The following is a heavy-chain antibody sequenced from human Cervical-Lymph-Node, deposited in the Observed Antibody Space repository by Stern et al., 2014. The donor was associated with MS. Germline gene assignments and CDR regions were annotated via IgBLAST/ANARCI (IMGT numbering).Heavy chain of an antibody. CDR3: ARDVIHPGNPFDY. J-gene: IGHJ4*02. Sequence: VQLEESGAEVKKPGASVKVSCKASGYTFTSYGISWVRQAPGQGLEWMGWISAYNGNTNYAQKLQGRVTMTTDTSTSTAYTELRSLRSDDTAVYYCARDVIHPGNPFDYWGQGTLVTVSS. V-gene: IGHV1-18*04. CDR1: GYTFTSYG. CDR2: ISAYNGNT. D-gene: IGHD1-14*01.